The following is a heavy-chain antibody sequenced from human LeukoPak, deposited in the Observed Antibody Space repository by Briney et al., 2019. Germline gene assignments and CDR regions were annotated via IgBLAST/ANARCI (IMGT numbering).Heavy chain of an antibody. V-gene: IGHV3-7*01. CDR1: GFTFSTYW. J-gene: IGHJ1*01. Sequence: GGSLRLSCAASGFTFSTYWMGWVRQAQGKGLEFVANINPDGSGKYYGDSVKGRFTISRDNAENSLDLQMNSLRVEDTAVYFCSNSYLRDWGQGTLVTVSS. CDR2: INPDGSGK. D-gene: IGHD3-10*01. CDR3: SNSYLRD.